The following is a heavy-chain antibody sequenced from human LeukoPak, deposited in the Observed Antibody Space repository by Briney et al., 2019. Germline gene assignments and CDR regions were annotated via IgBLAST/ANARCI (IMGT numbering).Heavy chain of an antibody. CDR2: RNPNSGNT. J-gene: IGHJ4*02. CDR1: GYTFTSYD. D-gene: IGHD3-22*01. Sequence: GASVKVSCKASGYTFTSYDINWGRQATGQGLEWMGWRNPNSGNTGYAQKFQGRVTMTRNTSISTAYRELSSLRSEDTAVYCCARVFRGYPNYWGQGTLVTVSS. V-gene: IGHV1-8*01. CDR3: ARVFRGYPNY.